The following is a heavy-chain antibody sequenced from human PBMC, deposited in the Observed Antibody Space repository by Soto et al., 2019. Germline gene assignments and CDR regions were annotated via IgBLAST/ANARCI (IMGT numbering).Heavy chain of an antibody. J-gene: IGHJ6*02. CDR2: IYYSGST. D-gene: IGHD6-13*01. Sequence: SETLSLTCTVSGGPISSYYWNWIRQPPGKGLEWIGYIYYSGSTNYNPSLKSRVTVSVDTSKNQFSLKLSSVTAADTAVYYCAREGVSSSWYYYYGMDVWGQGTKVTVSS. CDR1: GGPISSYY. CDR3: AREGVSSSWYYYYGMDV. V-gene: IGHV4-59*01.